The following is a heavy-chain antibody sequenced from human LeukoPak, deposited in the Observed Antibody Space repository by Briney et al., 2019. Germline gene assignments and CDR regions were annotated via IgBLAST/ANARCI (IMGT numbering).Heavy chain of an antibody. D-gene: IGHD3-10*01. CDR3: AKNPLGSMVRGVLDY. J-gene: IGHJ4*02. CDR2: IRYDGSNK. CDR1: GFTFSSYG. V-gene: IGHV3-30*02. Sequence: GGSLRLSCAASGFTFSSYGMHWVRQAPGKGLEWVAFIRYDGSNKYYADSVKGRFTISRDNSKNTLYLQMNSLRAEDTAVYYCAKNPLGSMVRGVLDYWGQGTLVTVSS.